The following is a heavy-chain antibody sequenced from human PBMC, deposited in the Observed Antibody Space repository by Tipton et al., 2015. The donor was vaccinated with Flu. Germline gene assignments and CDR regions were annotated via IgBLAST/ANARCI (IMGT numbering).Heavy chain of an antibody. CDR3: ARWTDSFDY. V-gene: IGHV4-34*01. J-gene: IGHJ4*02. D-gene: IGHD3/OR15-3a*01. CDR1: GGSFSGYY. CDR2: INHSGST. Sequence: TLSLTCAVYGGSFSGYYWSWIRQPPGKGLECIGEINHSGSTNYNPSVKSRVTISVDTSKNQFSLKLSSVTAADTAVYYCARWTDSFDYWGQRTLVTVSS.